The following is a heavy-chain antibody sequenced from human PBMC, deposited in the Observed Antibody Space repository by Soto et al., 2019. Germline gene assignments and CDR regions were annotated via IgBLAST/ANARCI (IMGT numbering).Heavy chain of an antibody. CDR3: AGPVARDTAMVTPPDWFDP. Sequence: GGSLRLSCAASGFTFSSYAMHWVRQAPGKGLEWVAVISYDGSNKYYSDSVKGRFTISRDNSKNTLYLQKNSLRAEDAAVYYCAGPVARDTAMVTPPDWFDPWGQGTLVTVSS. J-gene: IGHJ5*02. CDR2: ISYDGSNK. V-gene: IGHV3-30-3*01. D-gene: IGHD5-18*01. CDR1: GFTFSSYA.